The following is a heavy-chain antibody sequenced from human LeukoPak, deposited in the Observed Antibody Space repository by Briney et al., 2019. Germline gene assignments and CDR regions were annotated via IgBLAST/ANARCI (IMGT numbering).Heavy chain of an antibody. CDR1: GFTFSDYY. V-gene: IGHV3-11*01. CDR2: ISSSGSTI. Sequence: GGSLRLSCAASGFTFSDYYMSWIRQAPGKGLEWVSYISSSGSTIYYADSVKGRFTISRDNAKNSLYLQMNSLRAEDTAVYYCARDLGYYDSSGTLFDYWGQGTLVTVSS. CDR3: ARDLGYYDSSGTLFDY. J-gene: IGHJ4*02. D-gene: IGHD3-22*01.